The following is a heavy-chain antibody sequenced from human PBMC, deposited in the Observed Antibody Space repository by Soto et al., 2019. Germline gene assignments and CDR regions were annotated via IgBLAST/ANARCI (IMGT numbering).Heavy chain of an antibody. CDR3: ARAKPDILTGYYQTYYYYGMDV. CDR1: GFTFSSYA. CDR2: ISYDGSNK. Sequence: QVQLVESGGGVVQPGRSLRLSCAASGFTFSSYATHWVRQAPGKGLEWVAVISYDGSNKYYADSVKGRFTISRDNSKNTLYLQMNSLRAEDTAVYYCARAKPDILTGYYQTYYYYGMDVWGQGTTVTVSS. V-gene: IGHV3-30-3*01. J-gene: IGHJ6*02. D-gene: IGHD3-9*01.